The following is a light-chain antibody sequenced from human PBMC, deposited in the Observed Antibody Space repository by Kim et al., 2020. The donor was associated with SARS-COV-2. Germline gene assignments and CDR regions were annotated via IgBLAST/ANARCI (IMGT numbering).Light chain of an antibody. J-gene: IGLJ1*01. Sequence: TVSCTETSSAVGEYDYVSWYQHHPGKVPKLMIYDVNKRPSGVSTRCSGSKSGNTASLTISGLQAEDEADYYCSSFTSSSTFVFGTGTKVTVL. CDR3: SSFTSSSTFV. CDR2: DVN. V-gene: IGLV2-14*03. CDR1: SSAVGEYDY.